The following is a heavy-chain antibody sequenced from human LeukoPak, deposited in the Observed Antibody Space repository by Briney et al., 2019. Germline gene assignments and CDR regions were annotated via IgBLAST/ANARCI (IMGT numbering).Heavy chain of an antibody. CDR1: GFTFSSYA. J-gene: IGHJ4*02. D-gene: IGHD3-3*01. CDR3: AKVPYYDFWSGEPYFDY. V-gene: IGHV3-23*01. CDR2: ISGSGGST. Sequence: GGSLRLSCAASGFTFSSYAMSWVRQAPGKGLEWVSAISGSGGSTYYADSVKGRFTISRDNSKNTLYLQMNSLRAEDSAIYYCAKVPYYDFWSGEPYFDYWGQGTLVTVSS.